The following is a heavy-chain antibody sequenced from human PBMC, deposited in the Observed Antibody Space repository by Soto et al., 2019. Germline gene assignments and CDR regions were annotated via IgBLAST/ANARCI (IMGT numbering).Heavy chain of an antibody. CDR1: GFSLGTSGGG. Sequence: GPTLVNPTQTLTLSCTCSGFSLGTSGGGVGWIRQPPGKALEWLALIYWDDDKRYSPSLRSRLTITKDTSKNQVVLTLTNMDPLDTVSYFCAHPCAGVKLDPLGQGPLVTVPS. V-gene: IGHV2-5*02. D-gene: IGHD2-21*01. CDR2: IYWDDDK. J-gene: IGHJ5*02. CDR3: AHPCAGVKLDP.